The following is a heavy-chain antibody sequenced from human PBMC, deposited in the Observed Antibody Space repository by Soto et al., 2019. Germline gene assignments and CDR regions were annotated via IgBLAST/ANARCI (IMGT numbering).Heavy chain of an antibody. Sequence: ASVKVSCKASGYTFTSYDINWVRQATGQGLEWMGWMNPNSGGTNYAQKFQGRVTMTRDTSISTAYMELSRLRSDDTAVYYCARDLAESGDGGVYYYGMDVWGQGTTVTVSS. D-gene: IGHD5-12*01. CDR3: ARDLAESGDGGVYYYGMDV. V-gene: IGHV1-2*02. J-gene: IGHJ6*02. CDR1: GYTFTSYD. CDR2: MNPNSGGT.